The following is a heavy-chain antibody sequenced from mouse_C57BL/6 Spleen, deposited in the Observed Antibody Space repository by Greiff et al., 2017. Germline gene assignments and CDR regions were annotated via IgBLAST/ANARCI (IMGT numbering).Heavy chain of an antibody. Sequence: QVQLKESGAELMKPGASVKLSCKATGYTFTGYWIEWVKQRPGHGLEWIGEILPGSGSTNYTEKFKGKATFTADTSSNTAYMQLSSLTTEDSAIYYCADYYGSSYGWYFDVWGTGTTVTVSS. V-gene: IGHV1-9*01. CDR2: ILPGSGST. D-gene: IGHD1-1*01. J-gene: IGHJ1*03. CDR1: GYTFTGYW. CDR3: ADYYGSSYGWYFDV.